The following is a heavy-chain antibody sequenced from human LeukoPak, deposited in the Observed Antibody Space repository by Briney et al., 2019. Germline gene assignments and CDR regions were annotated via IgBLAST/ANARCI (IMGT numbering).Heavy chain of an antibody. J-gene: IGHJ3*02. CDR3: ARGMVRGVIITYDAFDI. CDR1: GGTFSSYG. Sequence: ASVKVSCKASGGTFSSYGISWVRQAPGQGLEWMGGIIPIFGIANYAQKFQGRVTITADKSTSTAYMELSSLRSEDTAVYYCARGMVRGVIITYDAFDIWGQGTMVTVSS. D-gene: IGHD3-10*01. CDR2: IIPIFGIA. V-gene: IGHV1-69*10.